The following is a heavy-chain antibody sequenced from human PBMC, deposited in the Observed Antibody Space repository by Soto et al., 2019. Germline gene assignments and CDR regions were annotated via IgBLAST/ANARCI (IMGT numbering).Heavy chain of an antibody. Sequence: PGGSLRLSCAASDFSFTHAWLTWVRQAPGKGLEWVGRIKSETDGGTVDHAAPVNGRFTISRDDSQKMMYLKMSGLKTDDTGVYYCTTDSRTTLPEIRFDYWGHGTQVTVSS. CDR1: DFSFTHAW. D-gene: IGHD1-26*01. CDR3: TTDSRTTLPEIRFDY. V-gene: IGHV3-15*07. J-gene: IGHJ4*01. CDR2: IKSETDGGTV.